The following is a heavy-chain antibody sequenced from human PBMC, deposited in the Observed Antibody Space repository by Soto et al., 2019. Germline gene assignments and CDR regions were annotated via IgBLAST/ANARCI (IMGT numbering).Heavy chain of an antibody. J-gene: IGHJ4*02. CDR2: IKQDGSEN. CDR1: GFTFSNYW. Sequence: PGGSLRLSCAASGFTFSNYWMTWVRQAPGKGLEWVANIKQDGSENYYVDTVKGRFTISRDNAKNSLYLHMNSLKADDTVVYYCARDVILRSFDWFPPVATIQDYWGQGTLVTVSS. CDR3: ARDVILRSFDWFPPVATIQDY. D-gene: IGHD3-9*01. V-gene: IGHV3-7*01.